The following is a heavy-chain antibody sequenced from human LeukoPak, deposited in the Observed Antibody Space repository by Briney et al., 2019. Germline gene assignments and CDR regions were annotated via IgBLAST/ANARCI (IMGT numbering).Heavy chain of an antibody. CDR2: IWYDGSNK. V-gene: IGHV3-33*01. CDR3: ARARPYGDYGRVDAFDI. D-gene: IGHD4-17*01. CDR1: GFTFSSYG. Sequence: GRSLRLSCAASGFTFSSYGMHWVRQAPGKGLEWVAVIWYDGSNKYYADSVKGRFTISRDNSKNTLYLQMNSLRAEDTAVYYCARARPYGDYGRVDAFDIWGQGTMVTDSS. J-gene: IGHJ3*02.